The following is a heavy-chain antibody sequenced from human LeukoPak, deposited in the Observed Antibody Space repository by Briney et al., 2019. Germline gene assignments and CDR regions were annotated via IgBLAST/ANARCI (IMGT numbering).Heavy chain of an antibody. V-gene: IGHV4-61*02. CDR1: GYSISSTYY. Sequence: SSETLSLTCTVSGYSISSTYYWSWIRQPAGKGLEWIGRIYTSGNTNYNPSLQSRVTISVDTSKNQFSLKLSSVTAADTAVYYCATNSYGHYQYYYYMDVWGKGTTVTISS. CDR2: IYTSGNT. CDR3: ATNSYGHYQYYYYMDV. D-gene: IGHD5-18*01. J-gene: IGHJ6*03.